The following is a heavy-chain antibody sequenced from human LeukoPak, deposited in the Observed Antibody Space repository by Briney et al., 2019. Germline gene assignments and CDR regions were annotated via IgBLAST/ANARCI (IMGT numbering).Heavy chain of an antibody. CDR1: GGSISSYY. CDR3: ARGHRNFDY. D-gene: IGHD1-14*01. CDR2: IYYSGST. Sequence: SETLSLTCTVSGGSISSYYWSWIRQPPGKGLEWIGYIYYSGSTNYNPSLKRRVTISVDTSKNQFSLKLSSVTAADTAVYYCARGHRNFDYWGQGTLVTVSS. V-gene: IGHV4-59*01. J-gene: IGHJ4*02.